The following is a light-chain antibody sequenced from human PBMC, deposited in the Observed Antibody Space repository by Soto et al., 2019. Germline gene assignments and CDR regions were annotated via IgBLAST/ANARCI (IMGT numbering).Light chain of an antibody. CDR1: QSISTY. CDR2: AAS. J-gene: IGKJ3*01. Sequence: DIQMTQSPSSLSASVGDRVTITCRASQSISTYLNWYQQKAGKAPKVMIHAASSLQSGVPSRFSGCGSATDFTLTISSLQPEDLGSYYCHQIYSTPFTFAGGTKVDIK. V-gene: IGKV1-39*01. CDR3: HQIYSTPFT.